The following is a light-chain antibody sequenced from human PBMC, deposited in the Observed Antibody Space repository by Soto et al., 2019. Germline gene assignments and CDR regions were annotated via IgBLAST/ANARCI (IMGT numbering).Light chain of an antibody. Sequence: IVWTQSPATLSLSPGERATLSWRASQSVSSYLAWYQQKPGQAPRLLIYDASNRATGIPARFSGSGSGTDFTLTISSLEPEDFAVYYCQQRSNWPLTFGGGTKVDIK. CDR3: QQRSNWPLT. CDR1: QSVSSY. V-gene: IGKV3-11*01. J-gene: IGKJ4*01. CDR2: DAS.